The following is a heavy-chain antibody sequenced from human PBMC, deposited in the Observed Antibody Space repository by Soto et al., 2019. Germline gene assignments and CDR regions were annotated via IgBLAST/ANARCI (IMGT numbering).Heavy chain of an antibody. Sequence: GGSLRLSCAASGFTFSSYWMHWVRQAPGKGLVWVSRVNNDGSSISYADSVKGRFTISRDNAKNTLYLQMNSLRVEDTAVYYCAKVGYYGSGSLGFDPWGQGTLVTVSS. J-gene: IGHJ5*02. D-gene: IGHD3-10*01. CDR3: AKVGYYGSGSLGFDP. V-gene: IGHV3-74*01. CDR2: VNNDGSSI. CDR1: GFTFSSYW.